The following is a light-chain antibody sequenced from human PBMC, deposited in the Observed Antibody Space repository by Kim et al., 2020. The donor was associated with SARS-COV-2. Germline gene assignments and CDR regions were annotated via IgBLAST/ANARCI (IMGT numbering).Light chain of an antibody. CDR2: GDN. CDR3: QSYDNSLTDMV. J-gene: IGLJ3*02. CDR1: TSNIGGGYP. V-gene: IGLV1-40*01. Sequence: QSVLTQPPSASGAPGQRVTISCTGSTSNIGGGYPAYWYKLLPGTPPQLLNYGDNRRPSGVPDRCSGSRSNTSASLAVTGLQADDEADYYCQSYDNSLTDMVFGGGAQLTVL.